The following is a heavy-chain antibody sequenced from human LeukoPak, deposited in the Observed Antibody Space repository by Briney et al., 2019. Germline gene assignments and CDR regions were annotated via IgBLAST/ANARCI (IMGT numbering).Heavy chain of an antibody. V-gene: IGHV1-18*04. D-gene: IGHD2-2*01. CDR1: GYTFTGYY. J-gene: IGHJ4*02. CDR3: ARDRVGDY. Sequence: ASVKVSCKASGYTFTGYYMHWVRQAPGQGLEWMGWISAYNGNTNYAQKLQGRVTMTTDTSTTTAYMEVRSLRSDDTAVYYCARDRVGDYWGQGTLVTVSS. CDR2: ISAYNGNT.